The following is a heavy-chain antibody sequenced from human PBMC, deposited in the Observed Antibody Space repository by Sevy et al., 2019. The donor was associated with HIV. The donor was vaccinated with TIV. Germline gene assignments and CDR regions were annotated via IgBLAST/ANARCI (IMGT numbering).Heavy chain of an antibody. Sequence: GGSLRLSCATSEFHFNYHDMHWVRQAPGKGLEWVSSISSNSKYLYYADSVKGRFTVSRDNARSSLFLQLSDLRAGDTAVYYCARETGAAYYSDTSGFDYWGQGTLVTVSS. CDR3: ARETGAAYYSDTSGFDY. J-gene: IGHJ4*02. V-gene: IGHV3-21*06. D-gene: IGHD3-22*01. CDR1: EFHFNYHD. CDR2: ISSNSKYL.